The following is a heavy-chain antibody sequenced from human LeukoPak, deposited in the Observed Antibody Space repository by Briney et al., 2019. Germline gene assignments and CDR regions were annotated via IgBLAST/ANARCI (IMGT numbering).Heavy chain of an antibody. D-gene: IGHD6-6*01. V-gene: IGHV4-31*03. CDR3: ASSSSSLSIFDY. CDR1: GGSISSGGYH. CDR2: IYYSGST. J-gene: IGHJ4*02. Sequence: SQTLSLTCTVSGGSISSGGYHWSWIRQHPGKGLEWIGYIYYSGSTYYNPSLKSRVTISVDTSKNQFSLKLSSVTAADTAVYYCASSSSSLSIFDYWGQGTLVTVSS.